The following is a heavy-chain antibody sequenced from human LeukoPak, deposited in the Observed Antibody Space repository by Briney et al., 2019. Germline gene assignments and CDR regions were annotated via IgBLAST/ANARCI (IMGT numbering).Heavy chain of an antibody. D-gene: IGHD3-10*01. CDR2: FDPEDGET. CDR1: GYTLTELS. CDR3: ATDWRDYYGSGSYYY. Sequence: ASVTVSCKVSGYTLTELSMHWVRQAPGKGLEWMGGFDPEDGETIYAQKFQGRVTMTEDTSTDTAYMELSSLRSEDTAVYYCATDWRDYYGSGSYYYWGQGTLVTVSS. J-gene: IGHJ4*02. V-gene: IGHV1-24*01.